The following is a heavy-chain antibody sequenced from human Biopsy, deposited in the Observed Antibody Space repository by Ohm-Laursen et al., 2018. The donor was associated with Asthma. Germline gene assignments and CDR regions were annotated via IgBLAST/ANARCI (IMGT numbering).Heavy chain of an antibody. CDR3: VRWRSGYPDHYSDF. J-gene: IGHJ4*02. Sequence: SLRLSCAASGFTFRNFGMHWVRQAPGKGLEWVALISSDVREWYVDSVEGRFTISRDNSKNTLDLQMNSLRGDDTAVYYCVRWRSGYPDHYSDFWGLGTLVTVSS. D-gene: IGHD2-21*01. V-gene: IGHV3-30*03. CDR2: ISSDVRE. CDR1: GFTFRNFG.